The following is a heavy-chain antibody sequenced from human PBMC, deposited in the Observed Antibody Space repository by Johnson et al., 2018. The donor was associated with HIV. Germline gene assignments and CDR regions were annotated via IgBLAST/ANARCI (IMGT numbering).Heavy chain of an antibody. CDR2: ISYDGSNK. CDR1: GFTFSSYA. CDR3: AREWGVITFGGVIPRNAFDI. V-gene: IGHV3-30-3*01. D-gene: IGHD3-16*01. J-gene: IGHJ3*02. Sequence: QMLLVESGGGVVRPGGSLRLSCAASGFTFSSYAMHWVRQAPGKGLEWVAVISYDGSNKYYADSVKGRFTISRDKAKNTVHLQMNSLSAEDTAVYYCAREWGVITFGGVIPRNAFDIWGQGTMVTVSS.